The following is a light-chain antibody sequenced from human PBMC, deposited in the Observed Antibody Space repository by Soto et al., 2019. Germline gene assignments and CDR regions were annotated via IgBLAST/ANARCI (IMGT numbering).Light chain of an antibody. J-gene: IGKJ1*01. V-gene: IGKV1-5*01. CDR1: QSISSW. CDR3: QHYSTYQLK. Sequence: IQMPQSPATLSASVGDRLTITCRASQSISSWLAWYQQQSGKAPKLLIDDASSLESGVPSRFSGGESWTEFTITITRLQTDDGASYYSQHYSTYQLKVGQGTKVDI. CDR2: DAS.